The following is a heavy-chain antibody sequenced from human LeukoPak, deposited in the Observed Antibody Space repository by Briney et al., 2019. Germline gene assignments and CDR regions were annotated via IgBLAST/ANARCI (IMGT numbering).Heavy chain of an antibody. D-gene: IGHD3-22*01. CDR1: GFRFSNAW. V-gene: IGHV3-48*04. Sequence: GGSLRLSCAASGFRFSNAWMSWARQAPGRGWGGVSYISSSSSTIYYADSVKGRFTISRDNAKNSLYLQMNSLRAEDTAVYYCARNGDSSGYYYDWFDPWGQGTLATVSS. CDR3: ARNGDSSGYYYDWFDP. CDR2: ISSSSSTI. J-gene: IGHJ5*02.